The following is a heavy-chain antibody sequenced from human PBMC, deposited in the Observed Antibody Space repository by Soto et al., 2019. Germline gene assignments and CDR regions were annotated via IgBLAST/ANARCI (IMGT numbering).Heavy chain of an antibody. V-gene: IGHV3-48*02. Sequence: GGSLRLSCAASGFTFSSYSMNWVCQAPGKGLEWISYISTTSSSIYYADSVKGRFTISRDNAQNSLFLQMNSLRDEDTAVYYCGRKGVAFDYRGQGALVAGS. CDR1: GFTFSSYS. CDR2: ISTTSSSI. D-gene: IGHD3-3*01. CDR3: GRKGVAFDY. J-gene: IGHJ4*02.